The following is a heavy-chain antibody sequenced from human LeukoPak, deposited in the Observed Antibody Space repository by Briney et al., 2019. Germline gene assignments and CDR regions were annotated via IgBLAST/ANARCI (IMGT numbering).Heavy chain of an antibody. CDR3: ARAYSSSWYFNWFDP. CDR1: GGSFSGYY. V-gene: IGHV4-34*01. Sequence: SETLSLTCAVYGGSFSGYYWSWIRQPPGEGLEWIGEINHSGSTNYSPSLKSRVTISVDTSKNQFSLSLSSVTAADTAVYYCARAYSSSWYFNWFDPWGQGTLVTVSS. J-gene: IGHJ5*02. CDR2: INHSGST. D-gene: IGHD6-13*01.